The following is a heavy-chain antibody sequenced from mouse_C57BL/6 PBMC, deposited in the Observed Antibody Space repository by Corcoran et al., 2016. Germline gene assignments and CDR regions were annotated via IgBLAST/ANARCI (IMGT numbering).Heavy chain of an antibody. V-gene: IGHV1-66*01. CDR3: ARSGITTVLDY. Sequence: QVQLQQSGPELVKPGASVKISCKASGYSFTSYYIHWVKQRPGQGLEWIGWIYPGSGNTKYNEKFKGKATLTADTSSSTAYLQLSSLTSEDSAVYYCARSGITTVLDYWGQGTTLTVSS. D-gene: IGHD1-1*01. CDR2: IYPGSGNT. CDR1: GYSFTSYY. J-gene: IGHJ2*01.